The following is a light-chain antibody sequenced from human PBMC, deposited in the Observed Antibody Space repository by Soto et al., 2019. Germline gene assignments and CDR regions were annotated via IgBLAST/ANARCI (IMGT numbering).Light chain of an antibody. J-gene: IGLJ2*01. CDR2: EGS. Sequence: QSVLTQPASVSGSPGQSITISCTGTSSDVGSYNLVSWYQQHPGKAPKLMIYEGSKRPSGVSNRFSGSTSGNTASLTISGLHAEDEDDYYCSSYAGSSTFVVFGGGTKLTVL. CDR3: SSYAGSSTFVV. V-gene: IGLV2-23*03. CDR1: SSDVGSYNL.